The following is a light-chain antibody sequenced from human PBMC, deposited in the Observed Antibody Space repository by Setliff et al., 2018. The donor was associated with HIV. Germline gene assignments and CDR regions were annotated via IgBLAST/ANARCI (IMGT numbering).Light chain of an antibody. CDR1: SSDVGTYNL. CDR2: EVS. Sequence: QSVLAQPGSVSGSPGQSITISCTGTSSDVGTYNLVSWYQQHPGKAPKLMIYEVSKRPSGVSNRFSGSKSGNTASLTISGLQAEDEADYYCCSYAGSYVFGTGTKVTVL. J-gene: IGLJ1*01. V-gene: IGLV2-23*02. CDR3: CSYAGSYV.